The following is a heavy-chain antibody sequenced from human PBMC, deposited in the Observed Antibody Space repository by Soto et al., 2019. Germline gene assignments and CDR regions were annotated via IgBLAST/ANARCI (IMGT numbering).Heavy chain of an antibody. CDR3: VSWVSAHFDY. V-gene: IGHV3-23*01. J-gene: IGHJ4*01. CDR1: GFTFDIPYSHA. D-gene: IGHD2-8*01. CDR2: ISSNGANT. Sequence: PGGSLRLSCAASGFTFDIPYSHAMIWVRQSPGKGPEWVSTISSNGANTHYAGSVQGRFTISKDASRNTVHLHMNSLRADDTATYFCVSWVSAHFDYWGHGTPVTVSS.